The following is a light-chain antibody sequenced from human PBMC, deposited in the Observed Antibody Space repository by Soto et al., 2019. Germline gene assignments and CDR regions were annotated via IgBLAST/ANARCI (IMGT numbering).Light chain of an antibody. CDR3: AAWDDSLSGWV. CDR2: SNN. V-gene: IGLV1-47*02. CDR1: SSNIGSNY. J-gene: IGLJ3*02. Sequence: QSVLTQPPSASGTAGQRVTISCSGSSSNIGSNYVYWYQQLPGTAPKPLIYSNNQRPSGVPDRFSGSKSGTSASLAISGLRSEDEADYYCAAWDDSLSGWVFGGGTKLTVL.